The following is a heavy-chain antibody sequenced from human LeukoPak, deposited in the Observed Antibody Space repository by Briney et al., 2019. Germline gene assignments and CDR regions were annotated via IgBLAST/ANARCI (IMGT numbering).Heavy chain of an antibody. CDR2: IYTSGST. CDR1: GGSILSYF. Sequence: SETLSLTCTVSGGSILSYFWSWIRQPAGKGLEWIGRIYTSGSTTYHPSLKSRVTMSVDTSKNQFSLKLSSVTAADTAVYYCASYTYSSSWYVDYWGQGTLVTVSS. J-gene: IGHJ4*02. D-gene: IGHD6-13*01. CDR3: ASYTYSSSWYVDY. V-gene: IGHV4-4*07.